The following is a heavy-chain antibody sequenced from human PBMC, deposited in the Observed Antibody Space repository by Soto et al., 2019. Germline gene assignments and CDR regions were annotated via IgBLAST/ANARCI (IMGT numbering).Heavy chain of an antibody. V-gene: IGHV3-33*01. Sequence: QVQLVESGGGVVQPGRSLRLSCAASGFTFSSYGMHWVRQAPGKGLEWVAVIWYDGSNKYYADSVKGRFTISRDNSKNTMYLQMNSLRTEDTAVYYCARDRNWNSNYFDYWGQGTLVTVSS. CDR3: ARDRNWNSNYFDY. J-gene: IGHJ4*02. CDR2: IWYDGSNK. D-gene: IGHD1-7*01. CDR1: GFTFSSYG.